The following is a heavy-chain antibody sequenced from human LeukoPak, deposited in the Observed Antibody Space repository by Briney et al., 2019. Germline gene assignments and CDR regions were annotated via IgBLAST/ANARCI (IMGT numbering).Heavy chain of an antibody. D-gene: IGHD3-9*01. J-gene: IGHJ4*02. Sequence: PGRSLRLSCAASGFTFSSYAMHWVRQAPGKGLEWVAVISYDGSNKYYADSVKGRFTISRDNSKNTLYLQMNSLRAEDTAVYYCAKDYRTSLRYFDWLTDYWGQGTLVTVSS. CDR1: GFTFSSYA. CDR3: AKDYRTSLRYFDWLTDY. CDR2: ISYDGSNK. V-gene: IGHV3-30-3*01.